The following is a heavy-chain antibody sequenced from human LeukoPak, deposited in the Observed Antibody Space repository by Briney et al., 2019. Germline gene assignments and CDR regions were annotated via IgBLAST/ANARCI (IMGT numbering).Heavy chain of an antibody. CDR2: ISSSSSYI. CDR3: ARGLSVYCGGDCLFAGDAFDI. V-gene: IGHV3-21*01. J-gene: IGHJ3*02. D-gene: IGHD2-21*02. Sequence: PGGSLRLSCAASGFTFSSYSMNWVRQAPGKGLEWVSSISSSSSYIYYADSVKGRFTISRDNAKNSLYLQMNSLRAEDTAVYYCARGLSVYCGGDCLFAGDAFDIWGQGTMVTVPS. CDR1: GFTFSSYS.